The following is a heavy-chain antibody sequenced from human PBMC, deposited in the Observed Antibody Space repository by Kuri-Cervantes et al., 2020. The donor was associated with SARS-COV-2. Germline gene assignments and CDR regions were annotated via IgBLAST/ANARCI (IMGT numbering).Heavy chain of an antibody. V-gene: IGHV3-30*18. J-gene: IGHJ6*02. CDR2: ISYDGRDI. Sequence: SLKISCAASEFTSSSYWMSWVRQAPGKGLEWVAHISYDGRDIHFRESVKGRFTVSRDNSKNTLYLQMNSLRLEDTGVYFCAKPGSVRGIIREDHYGLDVWGQGTTVTVSS. D-gene: IGHD3-10*01. CDR1: EFTSSSYW. CDR3: AKPGSVRGIIREDHYGLDV.